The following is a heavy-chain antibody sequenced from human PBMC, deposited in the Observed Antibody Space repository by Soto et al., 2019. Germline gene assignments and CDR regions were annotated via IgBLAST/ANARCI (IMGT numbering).Heavy chain of an antibody. D-gene: IGHD2-15*01. CDR3: ARCRGYCSGMSCFCSFYP. V-gene: IGHV4-39*02. CDR1: GDSIRNINYY. J-gene: IGHJ5*02. CDR2: IYYSGST. Sequence: QLQLQESGPGLVKSSETLSLTCTLSGDSIRNINYYWGWIRQPPGKGLEWIGSIYYSGSTYYNPSLKNRVAMSVDTSKNDFSLNLSSVTAADTAVYYCARCRGYCSGMSCFCSFYPWGQGTLVSVSS.